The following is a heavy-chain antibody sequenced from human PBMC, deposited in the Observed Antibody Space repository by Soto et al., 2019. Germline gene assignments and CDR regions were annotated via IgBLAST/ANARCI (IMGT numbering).Heavy chain of an antibody. Sequence: VGSLRLSCAASGFTFSSYDMHWVRQATGKGLEWVSAIGTAGDTYYPGSVKGRFTISRENAKNSLYLQMNSLRAGDTAVYYCARVGRSSSGVGAFDSWGKGTMVT. V-gene: IGHV3-13*01. CDR2: IGTAGDT. D-gene: IGHD6-6*01. J-gene: IGHJ3*02. CDR3: ARVGRSSSGVGAFDS. CDR1: GFTFSSYD.